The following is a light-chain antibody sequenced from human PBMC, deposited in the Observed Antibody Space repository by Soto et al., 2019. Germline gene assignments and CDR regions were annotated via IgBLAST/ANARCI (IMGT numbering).Light chain of an antibody. CDR1: QNISRS. CDR2: GAS. J-gene: IGKJ1*01. CDR3: QQYGSSGT. Sequence: EIVMTHSPVTLSVSPCERATLSCRASQNISRSLAWYQQKPGQAPRLLIYGASNRATGIPDRFSGSGSGTDFTLTISRLEPEDFAVYYCQQYGSSGTFGQGTKVDIK. V-gene: IGKV3-20*01.